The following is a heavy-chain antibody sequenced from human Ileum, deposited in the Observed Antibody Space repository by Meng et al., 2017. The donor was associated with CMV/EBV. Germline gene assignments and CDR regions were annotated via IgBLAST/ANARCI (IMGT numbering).Heavy chain of an antibody. CDR2: ISTYNGNT. J-gene: IGHJ4*02. CDR3: GRVGYFSSTSCYNTGNYFDY. Sequence: ASVKVSCKASGYTFTTYGITWVRQAPGQGLEWMAGISTYNGNTHFAQKFQGRVTVTTDTSTTTAYLELRSLRSDDTAVYYCGRVGYFSSTSCYNTGNYFDYWGQGTLVTVSS. CDR1: GYTFTTYG. D-gene: IGHD2-2*01. V-gene: IGHV1-18*01.